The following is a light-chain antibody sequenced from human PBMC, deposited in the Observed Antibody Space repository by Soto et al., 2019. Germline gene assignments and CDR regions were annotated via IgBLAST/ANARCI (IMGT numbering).Light chain of an antibody. V-gene: IGLV2-23*02. Sequence: QSALTQPASVSGSPGQSITISCTGTSSDVGSYNLVSWYQQHPGKAPKLIIFEVSKRPSGVSDRFSGSKSGNTASLTISGLQAEDDADFYCCSYATSSDVFGTGTKLTVL. J-gene: IGLJ1*01. CDR1: SSDVGSYNL. CDR3: CSYATSSDV. CDR2: EVS.